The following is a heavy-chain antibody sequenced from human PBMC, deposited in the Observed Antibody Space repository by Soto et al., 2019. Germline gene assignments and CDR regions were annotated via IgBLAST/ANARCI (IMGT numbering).Heavy chain of an antibody. CDR1: GFTFSDYY. V-gene: IGHV3-11*05. D-gene: IGHD6-13*01. CDR2: ISSSTSHT. J-gene: IGHJ4*02. Sequence: QVQLVESGGGSVKPGGSLRLSCAVSGFTFSDYYMTWIRQAPGKGLEWVSYISSSTSHTNYADSVKGRFTISRDNAKNSLFLQMNSLRAEDTAVYYCARGRGAAADYFDFWGQGTLVTVSS. CDR3: ARGRGAAADYFDF.